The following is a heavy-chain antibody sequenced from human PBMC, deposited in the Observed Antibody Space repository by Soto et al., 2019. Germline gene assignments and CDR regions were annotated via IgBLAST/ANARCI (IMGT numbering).Heavy chain of an antibody. CDR2: IGTAGDT. D-gene: IGHD6-13*01. CDR3: ARLAAAGPDYYYYYMDV. Sequence: GSLRLSCAASGFTFSSYDMHWVRQATGKGLEWVSVIGTAGDTYYAGSVKGRFTISRQNSKNTLYLQMNSLRAEDTAVYYCARLAAAGPDYYYYYMDVWGKGTTVTVSS. V-gene: IGHV3-13*01. J-gene: IGHJ6*03. CDR1: GFTFSSYD.